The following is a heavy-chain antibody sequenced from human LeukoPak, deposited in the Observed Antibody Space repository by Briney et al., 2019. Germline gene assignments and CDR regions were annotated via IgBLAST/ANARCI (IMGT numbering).Heavy chain of an antibody. CDR1: GFTFSSYA. D-gene: IGHD6-19*01. CDR3: ATSHIRIAEAGTSCHY. Sequence: GGSLRLSCAASGFTFSSYAMHWVRQAPGKGLEWVAVISYDGSNKYYADSVKGRFTISRDNSKNTLYLQMNSLRAEDTAVYYCATSHIRIAEAGTSCHYWGQGTLVTVSS. CDR2: ISYDGSNK. V-gene: IGHV3-30-3*01. J-gene: IGHJ4*02.